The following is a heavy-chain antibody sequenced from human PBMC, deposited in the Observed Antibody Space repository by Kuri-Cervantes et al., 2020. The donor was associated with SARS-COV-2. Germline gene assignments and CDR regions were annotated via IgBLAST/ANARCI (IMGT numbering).Heavy chain of an antibody. CDR3: ARSPLNEHDYGDYELHY. Sequence: ASVKVSCKASGYTFTSYAMHWVRQAPGQRLEWMGWINVGNGNTKYSQKFQGRVTITRDTSASTAYMELSSLRSEDTAVYYCARSPLNEHDYGDYELHYWGQGTLVTVSS. D-gene: IGHD4-17*01. CDR1: GYTFTSYA. V-gene: IGHV1-3*01. J-gene: IGHJ4*02. CDR2: INVGNGNT.